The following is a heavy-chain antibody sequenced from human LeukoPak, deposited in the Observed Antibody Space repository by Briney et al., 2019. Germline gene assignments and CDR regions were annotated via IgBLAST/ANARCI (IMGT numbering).Heavy chain of an antibody. CDR2: ISRSGGTT. CDR3: AKRGGTESFYYFYYMDV. Sequence: GGSLRLSCAASGFTFSSYDMTWVRQTPGKGLEWVALISRSGGTTYYADSVKGRFTISRDNSKNTLYLQMNSLRAEDTAEYYCAKRGGTESFYYFYYMDVWGKGTTITVSS. D-gene: IGHD2-15*01. V-gene: IGHV3-23*01. J-gene: IGHJ6*03. CDR1: GFTFSSYD.